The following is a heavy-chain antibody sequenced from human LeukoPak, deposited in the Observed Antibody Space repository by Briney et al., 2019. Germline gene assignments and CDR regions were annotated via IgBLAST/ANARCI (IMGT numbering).Heavy chain of an antibody. CDR1: GGSISNHY. J-gene: IGHJ5*02. CDR3: ARDMLGYYYGSGNSGSFDT. Sequence: AETLSLTCTVSGGSISNHYWTWIRQSPGKGLEWIGYNYNSGISDYKTSLRSLVTMSVDTSKNQFSLKLNSLTAADTAVYYCARDMLGYYYGSGNSGSFDTWGQGTLVTVSA. CDR2: NYNSGIS. D-gene: IGHD3-10*01. V-gene: IGHV4-59*11.